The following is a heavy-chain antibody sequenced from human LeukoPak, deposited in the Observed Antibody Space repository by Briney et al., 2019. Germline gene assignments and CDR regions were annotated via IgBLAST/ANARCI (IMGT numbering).Heavy chain of an antibody. J-gene: IGHJ4*02. CDR2: INPNGGST. D-gene: IGHD2-15*01. CDR3: ARALGYCSGGSCYSNDY. CDR1: GYTFTSYY. V-gene: IGHV1-46*01. Sequence: ASVKVSCKASGYTFTSYYMHWVRQAPGQGLEWMGIINPNGGSTSYARKFQGRVTMTRDTSTSTVYMELSSLRSEDTAVYYCARALGYCSGGSCYSNDYWGQGTLVTVSS.